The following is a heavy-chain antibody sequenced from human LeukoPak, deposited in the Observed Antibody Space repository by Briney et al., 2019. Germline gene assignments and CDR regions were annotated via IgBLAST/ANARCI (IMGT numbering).Heavy chain of an antibody. Sequence: GASVKVSCKVSGYTLTELSMHWVRQAPGKGLEWMGGFDPEDGETIYAQKFQGRVTMTEDTSTDTAYMELSSLRSEDTAVYYCATDRGYCSGGSCYDYYYGTDVWGQGTTVTVSS. J-gene: IGHJ6*02. CDR2: FDPEDGET. CDR3: ATDRGYCSGGSCYDYYYGTDV. V-gene: IGHV1-24*01. CDR1: GYTLTELS. D-gene: IGHD2-15*01.